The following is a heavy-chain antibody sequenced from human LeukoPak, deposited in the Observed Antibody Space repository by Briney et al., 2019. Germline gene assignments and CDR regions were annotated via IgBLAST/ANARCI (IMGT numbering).Heavy chain of an antibody. CDR2: INAGNGNT. CDR3: ARDRFPFIAAAAQDAFDI. CDR1: GYTFNSYA. V-gene: IGHV1-3*01. Sequence: GASVKVSCKASGYTFNSYAMHWVRQAPGQRLEWMGWINAGNGNTKYSQKFQGRVTITRDTSASTAYMELSSLRSEDTAVYYCARDRFPFIAAAAQDAFDIWGQGTMVTVSS. D-gene: IGHD6-13*01. J-gene: IGHJ3*02.